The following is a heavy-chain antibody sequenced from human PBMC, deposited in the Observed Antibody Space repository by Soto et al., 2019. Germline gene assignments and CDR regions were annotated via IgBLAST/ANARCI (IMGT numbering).Heavy chain of an antibody. CDR1: GFTFGDYA. D-gene: IGHD1-26*01. CDR2: IGSKAYGGAT. J-gene: IGHJ6*01. Sequence: GGSLRLSCTTSGFTFGDYAMSWLRQAPGKGLEWVSFIGSKAYGGATEYAASVKGRFTISRDGSKSIAYLQMNSLKTEDTAVYYCTTVPSGSLSYYYYYVMDVWGQRTTFTVSS. CDR3: TTVPSGSLSYYYYYVMDV. V-gene: IGHV3-49*01.